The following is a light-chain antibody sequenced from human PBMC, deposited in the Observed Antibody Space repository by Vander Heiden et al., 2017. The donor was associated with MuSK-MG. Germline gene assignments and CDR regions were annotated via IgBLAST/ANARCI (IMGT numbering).Light chain of an antibody. CDR1: QTISTW. V-gene: IGKV1-5*03. CDR3: QQDYRPYS. J-gene: IGKJ2*01. Sequence: DTQMTQSPSTLSASVGDRVTITCRASQTISTWLAWYQQKPGKAPKLLIYKASSLESGVPSRFSGSVSGTNFTLTISSLQPDDFATYYCQQDYRPYSFGQGTKLELK. CDR2: KAS.